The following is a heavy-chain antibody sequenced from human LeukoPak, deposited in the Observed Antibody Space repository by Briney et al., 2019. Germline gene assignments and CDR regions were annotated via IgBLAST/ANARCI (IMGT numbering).Heavy chain of an antibody. D-gene: IGHD2-21*01. CDR3: ARDPGESYPSNNWFDP. J-gene: IGHJ5*02. V-gene: IGHV1-18*01. CDR1: GYTFIRHG. Sequence: ASVKVSCKASGYTFIRHGITWVRQAPGQGLEWMGWISAYNGTTNYAQKLQGRVTMTTDTSTSTVFMELRSLRSDDTAMYYCARDPGESYPSNNWFDPWSQGTLVTVSS. CDR2: ISAYNGTT.